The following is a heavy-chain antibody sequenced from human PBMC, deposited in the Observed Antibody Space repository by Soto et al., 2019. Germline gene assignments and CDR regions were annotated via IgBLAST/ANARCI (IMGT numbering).Heavy chain of an antibody. J-gene: IGHJ6*02. Sequence: QVQLVQSGAEVKKPGASVKVSCKASGYTFTSYGISWVRQAPGQGLEWMGWISAYNGNTNYAQKLQGRVTMTTDTTTSTGYMELRSLRSDDTAVYYCARGKTGYYYYYGMDVWGQGTTVTVSS. CDR3: ARGKTGYYYYYGMDV. CDR1: GYTFTSYG. CDR2: ISAYNGNT. V-gene: IGHV1-18*01.